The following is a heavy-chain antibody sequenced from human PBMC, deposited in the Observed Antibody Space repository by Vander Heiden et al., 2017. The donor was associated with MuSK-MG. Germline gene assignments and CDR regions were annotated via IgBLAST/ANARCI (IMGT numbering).Heavy chain of an antibody. CDR3: ARLAYSSSWYGPLYYYYGMDV. J-gene: IGHJ6*02. V-gene: IGHV1-8*01. CDR1: GYTFTSCD. D-gene: IGHD6-13*01. Sequence: QVQLVQSGAEVKKPGASVKVSCKASGYTFTSCDIHWLRQATGQGLEWMGWMNPNSGNTGYAQKFQGRVTMTRNTSISTAYMELSSLRSEDTAVYYCARLAYSSSWYGPLYYYYGMDVWGQGTTVTVSS. CDR2: MNPNSGNT.